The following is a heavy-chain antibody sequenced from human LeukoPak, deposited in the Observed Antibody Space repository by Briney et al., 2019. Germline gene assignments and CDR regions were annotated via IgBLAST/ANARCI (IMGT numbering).Heavy chain of an antibody. J-gene: IGHJ4*02. CDR2: IYSSGST. V-gene: IGHV4-59*08. D-gene: IGHD5-18*01. CDR3: ARHVGIHLWSLYFDY. CDR1: GGSISSYY. Sequence: SETLSLTCIVSGGSISSYYWSWIRQPPGKGLEWIGYIYSSGSTDYNPSLKSRATISLDTSNHQFSLKLTSVAAADTAVYYCARHVGIHLWSLYFDYWGQGSLVTVSS.